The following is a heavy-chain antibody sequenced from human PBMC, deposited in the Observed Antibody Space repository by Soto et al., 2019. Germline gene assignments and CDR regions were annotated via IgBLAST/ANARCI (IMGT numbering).Heavy chain of an antibody. CDR3: ARDYYGAGSQYYYYGMEV. Sequence: TLSLTCTVSGDSITSGGYYWSWLRQQPGKGLEWIGYIHHSGGASYNPSLRGRAVISIDTSKNQFFLRMNAVTAADTATYYCARDYYGAGSQYYYYGMEVWGQGTTVTVSS. V-gene: IGHV4-31*03. CDR1: GDSITSGGYY. D-gene: IGHD3-10*01. CDR2: IHHSGGA. J-gene: IGHJ6*02.